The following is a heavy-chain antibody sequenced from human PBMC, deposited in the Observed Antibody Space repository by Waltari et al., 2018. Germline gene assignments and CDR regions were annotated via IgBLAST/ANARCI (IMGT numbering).Heavy chain of an antibody. V-gene: IGHV3-30-3*01. Sequence: QVQLVESGGGVVQPGRSLRLSCAASGFTFSSYAMHWVRQAPGKGLEGVAVISYDGSNKYYADSVKGRFTISRDNSKNTLYLQMNSLRAEDTAVYYCARGYFDWYFTYYYGMDVWGQGTTVTVSS. CDR3: ARGYFDWYFTYYYGMDV. J-gene: IGHJ6*02. CDR1: GFTFSSYA. CDR2: ISYDGSNK. D-gene: IGHD3-9*01.